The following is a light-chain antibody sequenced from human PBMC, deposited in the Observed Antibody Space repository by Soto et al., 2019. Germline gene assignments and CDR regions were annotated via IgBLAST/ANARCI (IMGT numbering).Light chain of an antibody. J-gene: IGKJ3*01. CDR2: KAS. V-gene: IGKV1-5*03. CDR3: EYYNSYV. Sequence: DVQMTQTPSSLSASVGDRVILTCRASQSIGNWLAWYQQKPGKAPKLLIYKASSLESGVPTRFSGSGSGTDFTLTTSSLQPGDFAAYYCEYYNSYVFGPGTKVYIK. CDR1: QSIGNW.